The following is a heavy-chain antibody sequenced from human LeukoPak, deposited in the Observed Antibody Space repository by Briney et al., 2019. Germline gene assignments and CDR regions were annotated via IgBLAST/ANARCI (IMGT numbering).Heavy chain of an antibody. V-gene: IGHV3-21*01. J-gene: IGHJ1*01. Sequence: GGSLRLSCAASGFTFSSNTMNWVRQAPGKGLEWVSSISSSSSYMNYADSVRGRFTISRDNAKNSLYLQMNSLRAEDTAVYYCASEDYYDSSAYYYRNFQHWGQGTLVIVSS. CDR2: ISSSSSYM. D-gene: IGHD3-22*01. CDR1: GFTFSSNT. CDR3: ASEDYYDSSAYYYRNFQH.